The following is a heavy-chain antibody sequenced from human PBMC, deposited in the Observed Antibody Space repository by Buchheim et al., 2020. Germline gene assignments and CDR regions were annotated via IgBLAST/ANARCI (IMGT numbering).Heavy chain of an antibody. CDR2: ISSSSSET. CDR1: GFTFSTYV. Sequence: EVQLVESGGGLVQSGGSLRLSCTASGFTFSTYVINWVRQVPGKGLEWVSYISSSSSETYYADSVKGRFTISRDNAKNSLYLQMNSLRDGDTAVYYCARDHSRAFNGMDVWGQGTT. J-gene: IGHJ6*02. D-gene: IGHD4-11*01. V-gene: IGHV3-48*02. CDR3: ARDHSRAFNGMDV.